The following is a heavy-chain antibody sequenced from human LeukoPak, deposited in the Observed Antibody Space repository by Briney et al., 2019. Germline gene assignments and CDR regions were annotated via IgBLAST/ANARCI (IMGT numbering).Heavy chain of an antibody. CDR3: VTTSLHSKPN. V-gene: IGHV4-38-2*01. CDR1: GHSTTRGYY. J-gene: IGHJ4*02. CDR2: FFQSHKS. D-gene: IGHD2/OR15-2a*01. Sequence: SETLSLTCAISGHSTTRGYYWAWFRQSPGRGLEWIATFFQSHKSFYNASLESRVTMSLDTSKSQFSLNLTSVTAADTAVYYCVTTSLHSKPNWGQGTLVTVSS.